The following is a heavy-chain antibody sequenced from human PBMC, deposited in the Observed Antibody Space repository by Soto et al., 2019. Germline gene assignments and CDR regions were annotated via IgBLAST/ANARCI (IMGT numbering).Heavy chain of an antibody. V-gene: IGHV3-23*01. D-gene: IGHD3-22*01. Sequence: PGGSLRLSCAASGFTFSSYAMSWVRQAPGRGLEWVSAISGSGGSTYYADSVKGRFTISRDNSKNTLYLQMNSLRAEDTAVYYCAKVSYDSSGYYPDQFDYWGQGTLVTVSS. CDR1: GFTFSSYA. J-gene: IGHJ4*02. CDR2: ISGSGGST. CDR3: AKVSYDSSGYYPDQFDY.